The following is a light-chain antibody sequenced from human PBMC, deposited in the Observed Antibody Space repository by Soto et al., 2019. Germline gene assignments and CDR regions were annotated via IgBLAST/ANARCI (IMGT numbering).Light chain of an antibody. CDR3: AAWVDSLNGPV. V-gene: IGLV1-44*01. CDR1: SSNIGTNI. J-gene: IGLJ3*02. CDR2: SND. Sequence: QSVLTQPPSASGTPGQRVTIYCSGSSSNIGTNIVNWYQQIPGTAPKLLIYSNDQRPSGVPDRFSGSKSGTSASLAISGLQSEDEADYYCAAWVDSLNGPVFGGGTKLTVL.